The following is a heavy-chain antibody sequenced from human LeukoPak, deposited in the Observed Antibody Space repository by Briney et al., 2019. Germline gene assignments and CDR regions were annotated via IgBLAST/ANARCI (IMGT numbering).Heavy chain of an antibody. J-gene: IGHJ3*02. CDR1: GFTFSSYG. CDR2: ISYDGSNK. V-gene: IGHV3-30*18. Sequence: GGSLRLSCAASGFTFSSYGMHWVRQAPGKGLEWVAVISYDGSNKYYADSVKGRFTISRDNSKNTLYLQMNSPRAEDTAVYYCAKDPGYYDNTDAFDIWGQGTMVTVSS. CDR3: AKDPGYYDNTDAFDI. D-gene: IGHD3-22*01.